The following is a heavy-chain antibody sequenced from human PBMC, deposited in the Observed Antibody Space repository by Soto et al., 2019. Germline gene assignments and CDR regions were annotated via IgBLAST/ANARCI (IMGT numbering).Heavy chain of an antibody. CDR2: ITYNGDNT. J-gene: IGHJ4*02. Sequence: GGSLRLSCAASGFTFSSYAMTWVRQAPGKGLEWVSVITYNGDNTYYADSVKGRFTISRDNSKDTVHLQMNSLRAEDTAVYYCARYIRGPTVFYFDFWGPGVLVTVSS. CDR3: ARYIRGPTVFYFDF. CDR1: GFTFSSYA. V-gene: IGHV3-23*01. D-gene: IGHD5-18*01.